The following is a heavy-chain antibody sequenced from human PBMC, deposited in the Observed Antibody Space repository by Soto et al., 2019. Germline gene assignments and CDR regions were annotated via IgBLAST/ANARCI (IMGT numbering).Heavy chain of an antibody. CDR2: ISTSTSYI. D-gene: IGHD2-15*01. J-gene: IGHJ3*02. CDR1: GFTFSSYG. Sequence: EVQLVESGGGLVKPGGSLRLSCAASGFTFSSYGMNWVRQAPGKGLEGVSSISTSTSYIYYADSVKGRFTISRDNAKNSVYLQMNSLRAEDTAVYYCARLYCRGGSCYSGDAFDIWGQGTMVTVSS. CDR3: ARLYCRGGSCYSGDAFDI. V-gene: IGHV3-21*01.